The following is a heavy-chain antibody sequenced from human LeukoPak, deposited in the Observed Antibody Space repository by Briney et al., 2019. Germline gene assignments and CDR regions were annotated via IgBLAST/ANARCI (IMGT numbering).Heavy chain of an antibody. J-gene: IGHJ6*04. V-gene: IGHV3-21*01. CDR1: GFTFSNYW. Sequence: SGGSLRLSCAASGFTFSNYWMNWVRQAPGKVLEWVSSISSSSNYIYHADSVKGRFTISRDNAKNSLYLQMNGLRAEDTAVYYCARGHYYGMDVWGKGTTVTISS. CDR3: ARGHYYGMDV. CDR2: ISSSSNYI.